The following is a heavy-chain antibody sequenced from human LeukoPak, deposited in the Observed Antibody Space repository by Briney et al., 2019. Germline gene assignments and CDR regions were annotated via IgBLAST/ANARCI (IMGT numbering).Heavy chain of an antibody. Sequence: ASVKVSCKASGYTFTSYGISWVRQAPGQGLEWMGRISAYNGNTNYAQKLQGRVTMSTDTSTSTAYMELRSLRSDDTAVYYCARVSLVISLFDYWGQGTLVTASS. J-gene: IGHJ4*02. V-gene: IGHV1-18*01. CDR1: GYTFTSYG. D-gene: IGHD3-10*01. CDR2: ISAYNGNT. CDR3: ARVSLVISLFDY.